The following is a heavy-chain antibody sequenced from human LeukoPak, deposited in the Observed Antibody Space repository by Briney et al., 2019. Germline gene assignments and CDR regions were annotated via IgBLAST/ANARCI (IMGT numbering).Heavy chain of an antibody. Sequence: GGSQRLSRAASGFTFSSYWMSWVRQAPGKGLEWVANIKQDGSEKYYVDSVKGRFTISRDNAKNSLHLQMNSLRAEDTAVYYCASGYYDFWSGYSHSYYFDYWGQGTLVTVSS. CDR3: ASGYYDFWSGYSHSYYFDY. CDR1: GFTFSSYW. CDR2: IKQDGSEK. V-gene: IGHV3-7*01. J-gene: IGHJ4*02. D-gene: IGHD3-3*01.